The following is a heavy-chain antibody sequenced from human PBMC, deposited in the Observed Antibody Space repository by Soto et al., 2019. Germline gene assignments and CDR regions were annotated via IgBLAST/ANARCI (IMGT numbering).Heavy chain of an antibody. D-gene: IGHD7-27*01. J-gene: IGHJ5*01. CDR3: ARGRYCLTGRCFPNWFDS. CDR2: IYKSATT. CDR1: GDSISNLDYF. Sequence: SETLSLTCSVSGDSISNLDYFWAWIRQPPGQALEYIGYIYKSATTYYNPSFESRVAISVDTSKSQFSLNVTSATAADTAVYFCARGRYCLTGRCFPNWFDSWGQGALVTVSS. V-gene: IGHV4-30-4*01.